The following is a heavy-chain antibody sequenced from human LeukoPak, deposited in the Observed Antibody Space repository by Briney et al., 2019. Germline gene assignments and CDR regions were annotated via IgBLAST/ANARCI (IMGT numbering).Heavy chain of an antibody. CDR3: ARGTYCSPTGCERFDY. CDR1: GFTFINYA. J-gene: IGHJ4*02. D-gene: IGHD2-15*01. Sequence: GGSLKLSCAASGFTFINYAMTWVRQAPGKGLEWISGISRSGGSTYYADSVKGRFTISRDNSKNALYLLLNNLRAEDTAEYYCARGTYCSPTGCERFDYWGQGTLVTVSS. V-gene: IGHV3-23*01. CDR2: ISRSGGST.